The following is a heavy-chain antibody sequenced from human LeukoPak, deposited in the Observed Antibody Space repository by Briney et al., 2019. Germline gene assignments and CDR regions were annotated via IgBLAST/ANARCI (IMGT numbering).Heavy chain of an antibody. CDR1: GFMFNSYS. CDR2: ISSSSSDM. V-gene: IGHV3-21*01. J-gene: IGHJ6*03. CDR3: TRDNGYCSGGSCYHYYMDV. D-gene: IGHD2-15*01. Sequence: GGSLRLSCAAHGFMFNSYSMNWVRQAPGKGLEWVSFISSSSSDMYNADSVKGRFTISRDNAKNSLYLQMNSLRAEDTAVYYCTRDNGYCSGGSCYHYYMDVWGKGTTVTVSS.